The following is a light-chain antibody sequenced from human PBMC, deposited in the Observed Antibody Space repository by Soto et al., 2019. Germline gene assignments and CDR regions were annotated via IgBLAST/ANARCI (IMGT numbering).Light chain of an antibody. CDR3: QVWDSRAEHPI. Sequence: YELTQPPSVSVAPGQTARITCGGDNIGSKSVHWYQQKPGQAPVLVIYYDSDRPSGIPERFSGSNSGNTATLTISRVEAGDEAGYSCQVWDSRAEHPIFGGGTKLTVL. CDR2: YDS. CDR1: NIGSKS. J-gene: IGLJ2*01. V-gene: IGLV3-21*04.